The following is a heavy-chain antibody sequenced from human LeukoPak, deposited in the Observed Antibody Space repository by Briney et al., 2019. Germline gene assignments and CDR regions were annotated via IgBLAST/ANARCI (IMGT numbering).Heavy chain of an antibody. D-gene: IGHD1-26*01. V-gene: IGHV4-30-2*01. CDR3: ARAKIRSYYFDY. J-gene: IGHJ4*02. CDR1: GGSISSGGYS. Sequence: SETLSLTCAVSGGSISSGGYSWSWIRQPPGKGLEWIGYIYHSGSTYYNPSLKSRVTISVDRSKNQFSLKLSSVTAPDTAVYYCARAKIRSYYFDYWGQGTLVTVSS. CDR2: IYHSGST.